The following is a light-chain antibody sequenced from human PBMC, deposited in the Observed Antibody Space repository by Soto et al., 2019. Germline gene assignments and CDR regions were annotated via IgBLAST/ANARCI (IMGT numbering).Light chain of an antibody. CDR1: QSVSSY. CDR2: DAS. J-gene: IGKJ3*01. Sequence: EIVLTQSPATLSLSPGERATLSCRASQSVSSYLAWYQQKPGQAPRILIYDASNRATGIPARFSGSGSGTDFTLTISSLEPEDFAVYYCQQRSNWPPGTFGPGTKVDIK. CDR3: QQRSNWPPGT. V-gene: IGKV3-11*01.